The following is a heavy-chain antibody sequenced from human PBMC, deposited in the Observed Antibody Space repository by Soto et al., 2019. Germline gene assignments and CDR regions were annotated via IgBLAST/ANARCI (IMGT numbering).Heavy chain of an antibody. Sequence: QVQLVESGGGVVQPGRSLRLSCAASGFTFSSYGMHWVRQAPGKGLEWVAVISYDGSNKYYADSVKGRFTISRDNSKNTLYLQMNSLRAEDTAVYYCAKDLTTETLYYMDVWGKGTTVTVSS. CDR1: GFTFSSYG. J-gene: IGHJ6*03. CDR3: AKDLTTETLYYMDV. D-gene: IGHD4-17*01. CDR2: ISYDGSNK. V-gene: IGHV3-30*18.